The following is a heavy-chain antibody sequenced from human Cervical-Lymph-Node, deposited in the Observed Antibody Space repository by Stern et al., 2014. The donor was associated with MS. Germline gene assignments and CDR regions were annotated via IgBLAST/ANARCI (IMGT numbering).Heavy chain of an antibody. CDR2: IYTSGST. J-gene: IGHJ5*02. V-gene: IGHV4-61*02. D-gene: IGHD3-3*01. CDR1: GASISSDSYS. CDR3: ARDQYDCWSGSDLRGFAP. Sequence: QVQLQESGPGLVKPSQTLSLTCAVSGASISSDSYSWTWIRQPAGQGLEWIGRIYTSGSTNYNPSLKSRATIAVATAKTQFSMKLSSVTAADTAVYYCARDQYDCWSGSDLRGFAPWGQGTLVTVSS.